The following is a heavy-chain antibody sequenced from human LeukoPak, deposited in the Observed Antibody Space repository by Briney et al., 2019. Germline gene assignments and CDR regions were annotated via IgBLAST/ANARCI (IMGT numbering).Heavy chain of an antibody. CDR2: IYTSVST. J-gene: IGHJ6*03. CDR3: ASDLSGYSGYAPGGPYYYMDV. CDR1: GGSISSGSYY. Sequence: SGTLSLTCTVSGGSISSGSYYWSWIRQPAGKGLEWIGRIYTSVSTNYNPSLKSRFTISVDTSKNQFSLKLSSVTAADTAVYYCASDLSGYSGYAPGGPYYYMDVWGKGTTVTVSS. V-gene: IGHV4-61*02. D-gene: IGHD5-12*01.